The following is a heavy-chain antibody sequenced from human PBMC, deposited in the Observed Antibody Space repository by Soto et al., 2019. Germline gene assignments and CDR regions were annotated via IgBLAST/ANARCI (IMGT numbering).Heavy chain of an antibody. D-gene: IGHD6-13*01. V-gene: IGHV3-23*01. Sequence: EVQLLESGGGLVQPGGSLRLSCAASGFTFSSYAMSWVRQAPGKGLEWVSAISGSGGSTYYADSVKCRFTISRDNSKNTLYLQITSLRAEDTGVYYCAYSSTHFDYWGQGTLVTVSS. J-gene: IGHJ4*02. CDR3: AYSSTHFDY. CDR2: ISGSGGST. CDR1: GFTFSSYA.